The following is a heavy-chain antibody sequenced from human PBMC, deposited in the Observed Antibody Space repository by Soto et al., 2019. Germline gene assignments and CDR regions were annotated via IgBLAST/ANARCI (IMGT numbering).Heavy chain of an antibody. CDR3: ARFDCNSTSCPAGMGLVDYYYYGMDV. V-gene: IGHV3-21*06. Sequence: GLSKRLSCAASGFTFSGYSMNCVRKAQGKVLEWVSSISSSSRYIYYAYSGKSRLTISRDNAKNSMYLQMNSGIDQDTQGYFYARFDCNSTSCPAGMGLVDYYYYGMDVWGQGTTVTVSS. CDR1: GFTFSGYS. CDR2: ISSSSRYI. J-gene: IGHJ6*02. D-gene: IGHD2-2*01.